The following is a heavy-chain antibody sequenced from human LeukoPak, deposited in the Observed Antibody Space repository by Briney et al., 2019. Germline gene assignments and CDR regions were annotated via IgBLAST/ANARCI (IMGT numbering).Heavy chain of an antibody. CDR1: GHTFTSYY. Sequence: GASVKVSCKASGHTFTSYYMHWVRQAPGQGLEWMGWINPNSGGTNYAQKFQGRVTMTRDTSISTAYMELSRLRSDDTAVYYCASPQLGYCSSTSCYNDAFDMWGQGTMVTVSS. V-gene: IGHV1-2*02. CDR3: ASPQLGYCSSTSCYNDAFDM. D-gene: IGHD2-2*02. J-gene: IGHJ3*02. CDR2: INPNSGGT.